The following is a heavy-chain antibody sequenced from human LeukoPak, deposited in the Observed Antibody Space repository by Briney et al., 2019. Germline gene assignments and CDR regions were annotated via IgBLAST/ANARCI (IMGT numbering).Heavy chain of an antibody. CDR1: GVSIRSGSYY. Sequence: RSSETLSLTCTVSGVSIRSGSYYWSWIRQPAGKGLEWIGRIYTSGTTNYNPSLKSRVTISVGTSKSQFSLKLSSVTAADTAVYYCAREVSDYDILTGWIDYWGQGALVSVSS. CDR3: AREVSDYDILTGWIDY. V-gene: IGHV4-61*02. CDR2: IYTSGTT. J-gene: IGHJ4*02. D-gene: IGHD3-9*01.